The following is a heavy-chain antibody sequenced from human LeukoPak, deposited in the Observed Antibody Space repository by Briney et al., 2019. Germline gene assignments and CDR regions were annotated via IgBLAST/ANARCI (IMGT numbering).Heavy chain of an antibody. CDR3: ARALRVGRYSADY. CDR1: GYTVTSYD. D-gene: IGHD2-15*01. CDR2: MNPNSGNT. V-gene: IGHV1-8*01. Sequence: ASVKVSCKASGYTVTSYDINWVRQATGQGLEWMGWMNPNSGNTGSAQRFQGRVTMTRNTSISTAYIELSSLRSEDTAVYYCARALRVGRYSADYWGQGTLVTVSS. J-gene: IGHJ4*02.